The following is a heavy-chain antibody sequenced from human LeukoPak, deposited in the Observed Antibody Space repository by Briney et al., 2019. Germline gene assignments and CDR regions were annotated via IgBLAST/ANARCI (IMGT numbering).Heavy chain of an antibody. CDR1: GYTFTSYG. CDR3: ARAASFGSEGY. J-gene: IGHJ4*02. V-gene: IGHV1-18*01. D-gene: IGHD3-16*01. Sequence: GASVKVSCKASGYTFTSYGISWVRQAPGQGLESMGWISAYNGNTNFAQKLQGRVTMTTDTSTSTAYMDLRSLRSDDTAVYYCARAASFGSEGYWGEGTLVTVSS. CDR2: ISAYNGNT.